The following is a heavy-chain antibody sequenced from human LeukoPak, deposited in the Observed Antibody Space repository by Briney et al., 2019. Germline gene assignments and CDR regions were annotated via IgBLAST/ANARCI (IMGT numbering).Heavy chain of an antibody. CDR1: GGFISSSTHY. CDR2: IYYSGST. J-gene: IGHJ4*02. V-gene: IGHV4-39*01. CDR3: ARHRGYYGSGSKVDY. D-gene: IGHD3-10*01. Sequence: SETLSLTCTVSGGFISSSTHYWGWIRQPPGKGPEWIWSIYYSGSTYYNPSLKSRVTISVDTSKNHFSLNLTSVTAADPAVYYCARHRGYYGSGSKVDYWGQGSLVTVSS.